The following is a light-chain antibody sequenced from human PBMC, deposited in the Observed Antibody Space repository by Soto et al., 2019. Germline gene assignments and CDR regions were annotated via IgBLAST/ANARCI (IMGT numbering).Light chain of an antibody. V-gene: IGKV3-11*01. CDR2: DAS. CDR3: RQHISWPLS. J-gene: IGKJ4*01. Sequence: EIVLIQSPATLSLSPGERATLSCRASQSVSSNLAWNQQNPGQAPRLLIFDASNRATGIQARFSGSGSGTDFTLTISSLEPEDLAVYCCRQHISWPLSFGGGTMVAIK. CDR1: QSVSSN.